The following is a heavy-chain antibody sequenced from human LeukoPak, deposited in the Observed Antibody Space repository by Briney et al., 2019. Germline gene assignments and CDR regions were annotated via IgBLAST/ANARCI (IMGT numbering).Heavy chain of an antibody. CDR1: GASVRGYY. V-gene: IGHV4-59*02. J-gene: IGHJ3*01. CDR2: IYHSGST. CDR3: VTSIALAGWGAFDV. D-gene: IGHD6-13*01. Sequence: SETLSLTCTVSGASVRGYYWSWIRQPPGKGLEWIGEIYHSGSTNYNASLKSRVTISVDTSKNQFSLKLNSVTVADTAVYYCVTSIALAGWGAFDVWGQGTMVTVSS.